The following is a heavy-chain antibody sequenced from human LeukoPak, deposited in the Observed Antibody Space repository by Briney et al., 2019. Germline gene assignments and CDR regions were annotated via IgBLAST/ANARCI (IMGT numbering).Heavy chain of an antibody. Sequence: GGSLRLSCAASGFTFSSYAMSWVRQPPGKGLEWVSSISGSGYSTYSADSVKGRFTISRDNSKKTLDLQMNSLRAEDTAVHYCARTVVTAIPVHYFDYWGQGTLVTVSS. CDR3: ARTVVTAIPVHYFDY. J-gene: IGHJ4*02. V-gene: IGHV3-23*01. CDR2: ISGSGYST. CDR1: GFTFSSYA. D-gene: IGHD2-21*02.